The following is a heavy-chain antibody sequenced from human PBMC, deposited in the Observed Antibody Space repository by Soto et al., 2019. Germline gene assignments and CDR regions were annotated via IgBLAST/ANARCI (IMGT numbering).Heavy chain of an antibody. V-gene: IGHV1-18*01. J-gene: IGHJ5*02. CDR3: ARVVPGAEAWFGP. CDR2: ISLYSDGT. Sequence: ASVKVSCKTSGYTFSNYGINWVRQAPGKQLEWLGWISLYSDGTNYAQKFQGRVSMTTDTSTTTAYMELRSLRSDDSAVYYCARVVPGAEAWFGPWGQGTLVTVSS. CDR1: GYTFSNYG. D-gene: IGHD2-2*01.